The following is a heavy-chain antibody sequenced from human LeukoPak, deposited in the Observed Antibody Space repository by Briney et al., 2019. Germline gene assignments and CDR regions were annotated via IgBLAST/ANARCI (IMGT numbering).Heavy chain of an antibody. Sequence: ASVKVSCKASGYTFTRYGLSWVRQAPGQGLEWMGWISGYSGKTNYAQKLQGRVTMTTDTSTSIAYMELRSLRSDDTAVYYCARGYSGYAPHDYWGQGTLVTVSS. J-gene: IGHJ4*02. CDR2: ISGYSGKT. CDR1: GYTFTRYG. CDR3: ARGYSGYAPHDY. D-gene: IGHD5-12*01. V-gene: IGHV1-18*01.